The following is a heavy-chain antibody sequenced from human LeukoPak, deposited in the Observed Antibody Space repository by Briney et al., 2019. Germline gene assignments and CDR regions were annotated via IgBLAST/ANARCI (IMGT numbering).Heavy chain of an antibody. CDR2: ISGSGGST. D-gene: IGHD6-13*01. CDR1: GFTFSSYA. Sequence: GGSLRLSCAASGFTFSSYAMSWVRQAPGKGLEWVSAISGSGGSTYYADSVKGRFTISRHNSKNTLYLQMNSLRAEDTAVYYCARVYRFSSSWYYFDYWGQGTLVTVSS. J-gene: IGHJ4*02. V-gene: IGHV3-23*01. CDR3: ARVYRFSSSWYYFDY.